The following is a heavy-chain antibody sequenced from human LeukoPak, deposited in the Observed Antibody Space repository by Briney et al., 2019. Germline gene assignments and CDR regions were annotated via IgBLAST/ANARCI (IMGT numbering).Heavy chain of an antibody. CDR1: GYTFTGYY. CDR2: INPNSGGT. J-gene: IGHJ4*02. CDR3: ARWWGIAVAADY. D-gene: IGHD6-19*01. V-gene: IGHV1-2*02. Sequence: VASVKVSCKASGYTFTGYYMHWVRQAPGQGLEWMGWINPNSGGTNYAQKFQGRVTMTRDTSISTAYMELSRLGSDDTAVYYCARWWGIAVAADYWGQGTLVTVSS.